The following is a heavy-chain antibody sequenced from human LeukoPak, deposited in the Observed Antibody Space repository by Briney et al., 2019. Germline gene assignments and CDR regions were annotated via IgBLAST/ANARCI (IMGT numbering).Heavy chain of an antibody. Sequence: GGSLRLSCAASAFTFSDYSMNWVRQAPGKGLEWVSYISGKSSTIYYADSVKGRFTISGDNAKNSMYLQMNSLRAEDTAVYYCARDRLKSGSYYFDYWGPGNLVTVSS. D-gene: IGHD1-26*01. CDR2: ISGKSSTI. V-gene: IGHV3-48*01. J-gene: IGHJ4*02. CDR3: ARDRLKSGSYYFDY. CDR1: AFTFSDYS.